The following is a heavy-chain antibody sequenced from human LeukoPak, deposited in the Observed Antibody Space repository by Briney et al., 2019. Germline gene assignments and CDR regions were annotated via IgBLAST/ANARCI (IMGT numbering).Heavy chain of an antibody. CDR1: GGSISSSSYY. J-gene: IGHJ5*02. Sequence: SETLSLTCTVSGGSISSSSYYWGWIRQPPGKGLEWIGSIYYNGSTYYNPSLKSRVTISVDTSKNQFSLKLSSVTAADTAVYYCARGSDSSGYYNWFDPWGQGTLVTVSS. CDR3: ARGSDSSGYYNWFDP. D-gene: IGHD3-22*01. CDR2: IYYNGST. V-gene: IGHV4-39*01.